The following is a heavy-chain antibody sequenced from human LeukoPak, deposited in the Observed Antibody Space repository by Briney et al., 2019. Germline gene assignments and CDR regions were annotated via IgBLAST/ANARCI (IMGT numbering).Heavy chain of an antibody. D-gene: IGHD2-2*02. V-gene: IGHV4-59*08. CDR2: IYYSGST. J-gene: IGHJ6*02. CDR1: GGSISSYY. Sequence: PETLSLTCTVSGGSISSYYWSWIRQPPGKGLEWIGYIYYSGSTNYNPSLKSRVTISVDTSKNQFSLKLSSVTAADTAVYYCARQKEVVPAAIGYYYYGMDVWAKGPRSPSP. CDR3: ARQKEVVPAAIGYYYYGMDV.